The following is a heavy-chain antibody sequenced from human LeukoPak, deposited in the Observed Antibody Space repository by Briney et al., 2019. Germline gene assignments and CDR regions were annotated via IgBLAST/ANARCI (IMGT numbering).Heavy chain of an antibody. D-gene: IGHD2-2*01. CDR3: ARDGTSTDDY. Sequence: ASVRVSCKASGYTFSNFGVNWVRQAPGQGLEWMGWISGNNDNPNYGQKFQGRFTVTTDSSTNTAYMELRNLRLDDTAVYYCARDGTSTDDYWGQGTLVTVSS. CDR1: GYTFSNFG. CDR2: ISGNNDNP. V-gene: IGHV1-18*01. J-gene: IGHJ4*02.